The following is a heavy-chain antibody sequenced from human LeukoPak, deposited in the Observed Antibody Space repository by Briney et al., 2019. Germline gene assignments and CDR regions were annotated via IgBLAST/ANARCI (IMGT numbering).Heavy chain of an antibody. J-gene: IGHJ6*02. CDR3: AKDTYSGYSSNYYYYGMDV. D-gene: IGHD6-19*01. V-gene: IGHV3-30*02. CDR2: IWYDGSNK. CDR1: GFTFRSYG. Sequence: QTGGSLRLSCAASGFTFRSYGMHWVRQAPGKGLEWVAVIWYDGSNKYYADSVKGRFTISRDNSKNTLYLQMNSLRAEDTAVYYCAKDTYSGYSSNYYYYGMDVWGRGTTVTVSS.